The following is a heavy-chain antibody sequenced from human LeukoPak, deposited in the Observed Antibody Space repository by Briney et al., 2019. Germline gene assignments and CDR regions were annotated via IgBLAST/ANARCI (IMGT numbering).Heavy chain of an antibody. D-gene: IGHD3-22*01. J-gene: IGHJ4*02. V-gene: IGHV4-31*03. CDR3: ASSDSSGYYYADY. CDR2: IYYSGST. Sequence: SETLTLTCTVSGCSISSGGYYWSWIRQHPGKGLEWIGYIYYSGSTYYNPSLKSRVTISVDTSKNQFSLKLSSVTAADTAVYYCASSDSSGYYYADYWGQGTLVTVSS. CDR1: GCSISSGGYY.